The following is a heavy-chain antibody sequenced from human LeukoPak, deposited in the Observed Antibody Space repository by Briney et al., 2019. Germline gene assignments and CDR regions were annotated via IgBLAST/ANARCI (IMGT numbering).Heavy chain of an antibody. CDR1: GYTFTSYG. CDR2: ISAYNGNT. J-gene: IGHJ6*03. V-gene: IGHV1-18*01. Sequence: ASVKVSCKASGYTFTSYGISWVRQAPGQGLEWMGWISAYNGNTNYAQKLQGRVTMTTDTSTSTAYMELRSLRSDDTAVYYCARGPDIVVVVAPNYYYYYMDVWGKGTTVTVSS. CDR3: ARGPDIVVVVAPNYYYYYMDV. D-gene: IGHD2-15*01.